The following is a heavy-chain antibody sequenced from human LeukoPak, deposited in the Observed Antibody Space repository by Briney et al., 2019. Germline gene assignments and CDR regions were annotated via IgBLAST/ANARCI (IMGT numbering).Heavy chain of an antibody. V-gene: IGHV3-30*18. D-gene: IGHD1-26*01. CDR1: GFTFSSYG. Sequence: GRSLRLSCAASGFTFSSYGMHWVRQAPGKGLEWVAVISYDGSNKYYADSVKGRFTISRDNSKNTLYLQMNSLRAEDTAVYYCANSGGSYYDFDYWGQGTLVTVSS. CDR3: ANSGGSYYDFDY. J-gene: IGHJ4*02. CDR2: ISYDGSNK.